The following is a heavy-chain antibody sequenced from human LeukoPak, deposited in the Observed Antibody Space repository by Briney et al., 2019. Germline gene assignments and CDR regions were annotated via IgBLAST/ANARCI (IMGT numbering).Heavy chain of an antibody. V-gene: IGHV3-15*01. CDR3: TTGSLYSSSWYEDPFDY. J-gene: IGHJ4*02. D-gene: IGHD6-13*01. CDR2: IKSKTDGGTT. Sequence: PGGSLRLSCAASGFTFSNAWMSWVRQAPGKGLEWVGRIKSKTDGGTTDYAAPVKGRFTISRDDSKNTLHLQMNSLKTEDTAVYYCTTGSLYSSSWYEDPFDYWGQGTLVTVSS. CDR1: GFTFSNAW.